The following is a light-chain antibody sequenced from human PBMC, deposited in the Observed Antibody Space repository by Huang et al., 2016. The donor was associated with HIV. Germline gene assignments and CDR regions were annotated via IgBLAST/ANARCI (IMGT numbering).Light chain of an antibody. CDR3: QQYNNWPRT. J-gene: IGKJ1*01. CDR1: QSVSSN. Sequence: EIVMTQSPATLSVSPGERATLSCRAGQSVSSNLAWYQQKPGQSPRLLIYGATTRATGAPARFSGSGSGTEFTLTISSPQSEDFAVYYCQQYNNWPRTFGQGTKVDIK. CDR2: GAT. V-gene: IGKV3-15*01.